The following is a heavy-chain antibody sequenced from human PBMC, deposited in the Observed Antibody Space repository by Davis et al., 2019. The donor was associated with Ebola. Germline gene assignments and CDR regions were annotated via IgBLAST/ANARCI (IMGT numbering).Heavy chain of an antibody. V-gene: IGHV4-59*01. Sequence: MPGGSLRLSCTVSGFSITTYYWSWVRQPPGKTLEWIGYIFHTGSADYNPSLKSRVTISVDTSKNQFSLNLSSVTAADTAVYYCARASGQWLTFVDIDFWGQGTLVTVSS. J-gene: IGHJ4*02. CDR3: ARASGQWLTFVDIDF. CDR2: IFHTGSA. CDR1: GFSITTYY. D-gene: IGHD6-19*01.